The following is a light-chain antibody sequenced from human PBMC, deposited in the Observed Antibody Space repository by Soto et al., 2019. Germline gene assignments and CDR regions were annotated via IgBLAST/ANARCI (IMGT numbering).Light chain of an antibody. CDR1: QSISDW. CDR2: KAS. V-gene: IGKV1-5*03. J-gene: IGKJ1*01. CDR3: QYYDNYSWT. Sequence: DIQMTQSPSTLSASVGDRVTITCRASQSISDWLAWYQQKPGKAPQFLIYKASNLESGVPSRFSGSGSGTKFTLTISSVQPDDFATDYCQYYDNYSWTFGQGTKVEIK.